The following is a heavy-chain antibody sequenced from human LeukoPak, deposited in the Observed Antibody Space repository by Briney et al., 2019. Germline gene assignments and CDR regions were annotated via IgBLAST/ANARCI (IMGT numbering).Heavy chain of an antibody. D-gene: IGHD3-22*01. CDR1: GGSFSGYY. Sequence: PSETLSLTCAVYGGSFSGYYWSRIRQPPGKGLEWIGEINHSGSTNYNPSLKSRVTISVDTSKNQSSLKLSSVTAADTAVYYCARGKDYYDSSGYYYFDYWGQGTLVTVSS. V-gene: IGHV4-34*01. J-gene: IGHJ4*02. CDR3: ARGKDYYDSSGYYYFDY. CDR2: INHSGST.